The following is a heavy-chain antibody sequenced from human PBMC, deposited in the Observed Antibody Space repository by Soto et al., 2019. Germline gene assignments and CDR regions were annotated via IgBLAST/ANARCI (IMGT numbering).Heavy chain of an antibody. CDR1: GGTFSSYA. CDR2: IIPIFGTA. V-gene: IGHV1-69*12. Sequence: QVQLVQSGAEVKKPGSSVKVSCKASGGTFSSYAISWVRQAPGQGLEWMGGIIPIFGTANYAQKFQGRVTITADESTSTAYMELSSLRSEDTAVYYCARDPTTYYYDSSGYYYGYWGQGTLVTVSS. D-gene: IGHD3-22*01. CDR3: ARDPTTYYYDSSGYYYGY. J-gene: IGHJ4*02.